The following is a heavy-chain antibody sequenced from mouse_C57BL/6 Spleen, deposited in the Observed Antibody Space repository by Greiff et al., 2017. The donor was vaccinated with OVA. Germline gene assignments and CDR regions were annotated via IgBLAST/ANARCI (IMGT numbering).Heavy chain of an antibody. D-gene: IGHD1-1*01. CDR2: IDPSDSYT. Sequence: VQLQQPGAELVMPGASVKLSCKASGYTFTSYWMHWVKQRPGQGLEWIGEIDPSDSYTNYNQKFKGKSTLTVDKSSSTAYMQLSSLTSEDSAVYYCARWGYYGSSFYAMDYWGQGTSVTVSS. V-gene: IGHV1-69*01. CDR3: ARWGYYGSSFYAMDY. CDR1: GYTFTSYW. J-gene: IGHJ4*01.